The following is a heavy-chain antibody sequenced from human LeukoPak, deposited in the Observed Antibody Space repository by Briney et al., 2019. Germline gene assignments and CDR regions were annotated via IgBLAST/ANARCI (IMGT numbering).Heavy chain of an antibody. D-gene: IGHD2-2*01. CDR3: AICSSTWSGDRPDS. V-gene: IGHV1-69*13. CDR1: GGTFRNYP. CDR2: ILPIFRMT. Sequence: SVKVSCKASGGTFRNYPISWVRQAPGQGLEWMGGILPIFRMTNYAEKFQGRVTITADESTTTAYLELNSLRSEDTAVYYCAICSSTWSGDRPDSWGQGSLVTVSS. J-gene: IGHJ4*02.